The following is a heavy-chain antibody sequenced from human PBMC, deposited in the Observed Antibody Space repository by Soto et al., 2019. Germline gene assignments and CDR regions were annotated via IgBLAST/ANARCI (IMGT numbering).Heavy chain of an antibody. J-gene: IGHJ6*02. CDR1: GFTFTSYW. CDR3: GRDEVRNGVGV. V-gene: IGHV3-7*01. CDR2: IKGDGSEK. Sequence: PVGSLRLSCVASGFTFTSYWMSWVRQAPGKGLEWVANIKGDGSEKKYVDSVKGRFTISRDNAHNSVSLQMNSLRAEDTALYYCGRDEVRNGVGVWGQGTTVTVS.